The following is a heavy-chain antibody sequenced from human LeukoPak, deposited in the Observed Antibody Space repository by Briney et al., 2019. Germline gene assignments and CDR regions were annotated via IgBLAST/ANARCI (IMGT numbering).Heavy chain of an antibody. CDR1: GYTFSRYG. CDR2: ISAHNGNT. CDR3: ARQSMTGNERGDDAFDI. V-gene: IGHV1-18*01. D-gene: IGHD3-9*01. J-gene: IGHJ3*02. Sequence: ASVKVSCKASGYTFSRYGISWVRQAPGQGLGWMGWISAHNGNTNYAQKFQGRVAMTTDTSTSTAYMELRSLRSDDTAVYYCARQSMTGNERGDDAFDIWGQGTMVTVSS.